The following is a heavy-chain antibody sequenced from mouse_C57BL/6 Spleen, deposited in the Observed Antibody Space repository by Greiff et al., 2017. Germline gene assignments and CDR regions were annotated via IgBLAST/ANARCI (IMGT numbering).Heavy chain of an antibody. Sequence: QVQLKQSGAELVMPGASVKLSCKASGYTFTSYWMHWVKQRPGQGLEWIGEIDPSDSYTNYNQKFKGKSTLTVDKSSSTAYMQLSSLTSEDSAVYYCARMGTTVVAGDYWGQGTSVTVSS. J-gene: IGHJ4*01. CDR2: IDPSDSYT. D-gene: IGHD1-1*01. CDR3: ARMGTTVVAGDY. V-gene: IGHV1-69*01. CDR1: GYTFTSYW.